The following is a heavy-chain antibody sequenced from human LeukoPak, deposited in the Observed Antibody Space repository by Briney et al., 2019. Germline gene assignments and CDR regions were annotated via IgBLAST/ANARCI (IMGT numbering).Heavy chain of an antibody. V-gene: IGHV4-59*11. D-gene: IGHD2-15*01. CDR3: ASSSRGYDY. CDR1: GGSISSHY. J-gene: IGHJ4*02. Sequence: SETLSLTCTVSGGSISSHYWSWIRQPPGKGLEWIGYIYYSGSTNYNPSLKSRVTISVDTSKNQFSLKLSSVTAADTAVYYCASSSRGYDYWGQGTLVTVSS. CDR2: IYYSGST.